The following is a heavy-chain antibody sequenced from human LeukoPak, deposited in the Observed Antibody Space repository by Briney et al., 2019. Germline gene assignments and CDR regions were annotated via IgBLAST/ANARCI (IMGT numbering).Heavy chain of an antibody. Sequence: SETLSLTCSVSGDSISSDYWSWIRQLAGKGLEWIGRIYTTGSTNYNPSLKSRVTISVDTSKNQFSLKLSSVTAADTAVYYCARVRLVGYDILTGYYSFDYWGQGTLVTVSS. CDR1: GDSISSDY. J-gene: IGHJ4*02. D-gene: IGHD3-9*01. CDR2: IYTTGST. V-gene: IGHV4-4*07. CDR3: ARVRLVGYDILTGYYSFDY.